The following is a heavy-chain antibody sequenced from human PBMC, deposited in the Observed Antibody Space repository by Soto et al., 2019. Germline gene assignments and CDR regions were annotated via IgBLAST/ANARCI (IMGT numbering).Heavy chain of an antibody. CDR3: ARCRSSANVDS. V-gene: IGHV1-69*01. CDR1: GGTFTNYV. D-gene: IGHD6-6*01. J-gene: IGHJ5*01. Sequence: QVQLVQSGAEVRKPGSSVKVSCKISGGTFTNYVISWLRQAPGQGLEWMGGLIPIFGAANLAQKFQGRVTITADESTSTVNMEWRSLTSEETAVYCCARCRSSANVDSWGQGTLVTVSS. CDR2: LIPIFGAA.